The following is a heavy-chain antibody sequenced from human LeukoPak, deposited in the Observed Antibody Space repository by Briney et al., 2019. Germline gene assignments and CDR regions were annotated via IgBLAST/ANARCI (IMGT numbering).Heavy chain of an antibody. J-gene: IGHJ4*02. D-gene: IGHD3-10*01. V-gene: IGHV3-23*01. CDR3: ARDGWATSDY. CDR1: GFIFSNYA. Sequence: GGSLRLSCAASGFIFSNYAMNWVRQAPGKGLEWVSVVSGNGDNTYYADSVKGRFAISRDNSRNTVYLQMNSLRAEDTAVYYCARDGWATSDYWGQGTLVTVSS. CDR2: VSGNGDNT.